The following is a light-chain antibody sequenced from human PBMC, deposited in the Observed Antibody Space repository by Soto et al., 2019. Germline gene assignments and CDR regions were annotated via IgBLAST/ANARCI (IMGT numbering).Light chain of an antibody. V-gene: IGKV3D-15*01. CDR3: QQYDSWPLT. Sequence: EIVMTQSPATLSVSPEEGATLSCRASQSVDRNLAWYQQKPGQAPRLLIYGASTRPTGIPDRFSGSGSGTEFSLTISSLQSEDFAVYYCQQYDSWPLTFGGGTKVDIK. CDR2: GAS. J-gene: IGKJ4*01. CDR1: QSVDRN.